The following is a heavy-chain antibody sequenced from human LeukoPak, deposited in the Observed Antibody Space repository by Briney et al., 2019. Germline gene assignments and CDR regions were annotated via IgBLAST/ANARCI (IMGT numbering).Heavy chain of an antibody. V-gene: IGHV3-74*01. D-gene: IGHD3-10*01. J-gene: IGHJ5*02. CDR1: GFTLSTYW. Sequence: GGSLRLSRAASGFTLSTYWMHWVRQVPGKGLVWVSRIKSDGSSTSYADSVKGRFTISRDNAKNSLYLQMNSLRPEDTAVYYCVRGSSGTAVRGISWAWFDPWGQGTLVTVSS. CDR2: IKSDGSST. CDR3: VRGSSGTAVRGISWAWFDP.